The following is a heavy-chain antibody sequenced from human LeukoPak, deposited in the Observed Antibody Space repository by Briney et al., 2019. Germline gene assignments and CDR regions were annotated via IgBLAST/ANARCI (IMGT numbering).Heavy chain of an antibody. CDR3: ARGEAAIAAAGTPFDI. CDR2: INPNSGGT. D-gene: IGHD6-13*01. J-gene: IGHJ3*02. CDR1: GYTFTGYY. V-gene: IGHV1-2*02. Sequence: GASVKVSCKASGYTFTGYYMHWVRQAPGQGLEWMGWINPNSGGTNYAQKFQGRVTMTRDTSISTAYMELSRLRSDDTAVYYCARGEAAIAAAGTPFDIWGQGTMVTVSS.